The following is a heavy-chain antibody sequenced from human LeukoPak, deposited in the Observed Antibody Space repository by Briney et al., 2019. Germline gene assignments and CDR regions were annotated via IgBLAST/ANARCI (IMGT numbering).Heavy chain of an antibody. CDR3: ARDSLHSYSFL. D-gene: IGHD5-18*01. J-gene: IGHJ4*02. CDR2: ISVYSGDT. V-gene: IGHV1-18*01. Sequence: ASVKVSCKASGYSFSSYSITWLRQAPGQGLEWMGWISVYSGDTNYAQKFQGRVTMTTDTSTSTAYMELRSLRSDDTAVYYCARDSLHSYSFLWGQGTLVTVSP. CDR1: GYSFSSYS.